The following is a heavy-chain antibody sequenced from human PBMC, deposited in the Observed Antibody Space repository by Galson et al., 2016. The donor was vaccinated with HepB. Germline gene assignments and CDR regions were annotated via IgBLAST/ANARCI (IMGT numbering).Heavy chain of an antibody. CDR2: INNDGVEK. V-gene: IGHV3-7*01. D-gene: IGHD3-22*01. CDR3: ARGEKGYSEGAS. J-gene: IGHJ5*02. Sequence: SLRLSCAASGFRFSYYGMHWVRQAPGKGLEWVANINNDGVEKNYAGSVKGRFTISRDNAKNSLYLQMDSLRVEDTGFYYCARGEKGYSEGASWGQGTLVTVSS. CDR1: GFRFSYYG.